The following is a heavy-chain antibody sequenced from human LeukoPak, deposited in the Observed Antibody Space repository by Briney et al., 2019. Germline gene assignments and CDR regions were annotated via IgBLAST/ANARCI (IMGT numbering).Heavy chain of an antibody. V-gene: IGHV4-59*01. CDR1: GGSISSYY. CDR3: AISRSSGWYDYAFDI. Sequence: PSETLSLTCTVSGGSISSYYWSWIRQPPGKGLEWIGYIYYSGSTNYNPSLKSRVTISVDTSKNQFSLKLSSVTAADTAVYYCAISRSSGWYDYAFDIWGQGTMVTVSS. J-gene: IGHJ3*02. D-gene: IGHD6-19*01. CDR2: IYYSGST.